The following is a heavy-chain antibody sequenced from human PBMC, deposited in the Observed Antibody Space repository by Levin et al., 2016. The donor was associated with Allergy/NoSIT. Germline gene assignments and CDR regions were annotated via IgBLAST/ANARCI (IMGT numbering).Heavy chain of an antibody. CDR2: INAGNHVT. CDR3: ASATPRQFPILRY. V-gene: IGHV1-3*01. Sequence: ASVKVSCKASGYTFTTYAVHWVRQAPGHSLEWMGWINAGNHVTKYSQILQGRVTITTDTAASTAYLELRRLNSEDTALYFCASATPRQFPILRYWGQGTLVTVSS. J-gene: IGHJ4*02. CDR1: GYTFTTYA. D-gene: IGHD3-3*01.